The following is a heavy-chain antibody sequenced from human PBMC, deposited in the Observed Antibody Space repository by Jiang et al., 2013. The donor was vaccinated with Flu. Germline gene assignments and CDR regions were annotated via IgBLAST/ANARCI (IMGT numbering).Heavy chain of an antibody. V-gene: IGHV6-1*01. CDR3: AREVGVFDY. CDR2: TYYRSKWYN. D-gene: IGHD3-16*01. Sequence: GLEWLGRTYYRSKWYNDYAVSVKSRININPDTSKNQFSLQLNSVTPEDTAVYYCAREVGVFDYWGQGTLVTVSS. J-gene: IGHJ4*02.